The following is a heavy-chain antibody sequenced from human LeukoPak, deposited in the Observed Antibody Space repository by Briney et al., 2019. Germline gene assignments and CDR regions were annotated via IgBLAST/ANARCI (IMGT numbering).Heavy chain of an antibody. CDR2: IWYDGSNK. CDR3: ARTDDILTGYSSPPDY. J-gene: IGHJ4*02. V-gene: IGHV3-33*01. Sequence: GGSLRLSCAASGFTFSSYGMHWVRQAPGKGLEWVAVIWYDGSNKYYADSVKGRFTISRDNSKNTLYLQMNSLRAEDTAVYYCARTDDILTGYSSPPDYWGQGTLVTVSS. D-gene: IGHD3-9*01. CDR1: GFTFSSYG.